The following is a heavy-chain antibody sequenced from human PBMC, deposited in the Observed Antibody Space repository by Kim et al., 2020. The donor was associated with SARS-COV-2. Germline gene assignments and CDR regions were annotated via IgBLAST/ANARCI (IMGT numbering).Heavy chain of an antibody. D-gene: IGHD6-6*01. Sequence: SETLSLTCAVYGGSFSGYYWSWIRQPPGKGLEGIGEINHSGSTNYNPSLKSRVTISVDTSKNQFSLKLSSVTAADTAVYYCARVLSGSIAARYAFDIWGQGTMVTVSS. CDR2: INHSGST. V-gene: IGHV4-34*01. J-gene: IGHJ3*02. CDR3: ARVLSGSIAARYAFDI. CDR1: GGSFSGYY.